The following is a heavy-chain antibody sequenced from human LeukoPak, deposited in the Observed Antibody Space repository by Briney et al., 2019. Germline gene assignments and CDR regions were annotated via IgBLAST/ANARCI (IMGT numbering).Heavy chain of an antibody. Sequence: SQTLSLTCAISGDSDSSNSATWNWIRQSPSRGLEWLGRTYYRSKWYNDYAVSVKSRITINPDASKNQFSLQLNSVTPEDTALYYCARRIAAADRGFDYWGQGTLVTVSS. CDR3: ARRIAAADRGFDY. CDR1: GDSDSSNSAT. V-gene: IGHV6-1*01. CDR2: TYYRSKWYN. D-gene: IGHD6-13*01. J-gene: IGHJ4*02.